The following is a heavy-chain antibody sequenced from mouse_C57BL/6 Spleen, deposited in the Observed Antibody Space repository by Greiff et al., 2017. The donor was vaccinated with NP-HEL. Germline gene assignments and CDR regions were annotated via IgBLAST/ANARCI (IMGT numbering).Heavy chain of an antibody. J-gene: IGHJ4*01. D-gene: IGHD2-2*01. V-gene: IGHV1-69*01. CDR1: GYTFTSYW. CDR2: IDPSDSYT. CDR3: ARWGLPPYAMDY. Sequence: VQLQQPGAELVMPGASVKLSCKASGYTFTSYWMHWVKQRPGQGLEWIGEIDPSDSYTNYNQKFKGKSTLTVDKSSSTAYMQLSSLTSEDSAVYYCARWGLPPYAMDYWGQGTSVTVSS.